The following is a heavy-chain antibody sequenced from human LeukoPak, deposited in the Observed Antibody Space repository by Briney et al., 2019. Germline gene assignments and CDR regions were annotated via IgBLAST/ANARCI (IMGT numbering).Heavy chain of an antibody. CDR3: AREYSSGWYGENWLDP. CDR2: IYYSGST. V-gene: IGHV4-59*01. J-gene: IGHJ5*02. Sequence: SETLSLTCTVSGGSISSYYWSWIRQPPGKGLEWIGYIYYSGSTNYNPSLKSRVTISVDTSKNQFSLKLSSVTAADTAVYYCAREYSSGWYGENWLDPWGQGTLVTVSS. D-gene: IGHD6-19*01. CDR1: GGSISSYY.